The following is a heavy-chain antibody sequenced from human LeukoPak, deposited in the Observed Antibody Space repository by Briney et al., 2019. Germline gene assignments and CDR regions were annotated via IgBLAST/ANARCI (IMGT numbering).Heavy chain of an antibody. CDR2: ISYDGSNK. D-gene: IGHD6-6*01. CDR1: GFTFSSYA. V-gene: IGHV3-30-3*01. Sequence: PGGSLRLSCAASGFTFSSYAMHWVRQAPGKGLEWVAVISYDGSNKYYADSVKGRFTISRDKSKNTLYLQMNSLRAEDTAVYYCARDNNGYSSSVEFDYWGQGTLVTVSS. J-gene: IGHJ4*02. CDR3: ARDNNGYSSSVEFDY.